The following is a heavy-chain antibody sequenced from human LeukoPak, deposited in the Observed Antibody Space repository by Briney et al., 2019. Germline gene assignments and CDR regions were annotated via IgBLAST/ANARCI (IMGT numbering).Heavy chain of an antibody. J-gene: IGHJ4*02. CDR3: ARGGGVTYYDSTGCLWYFDY. Sequence: SKTLSLTCTVSGGSISSHYWSWVRQPPGKGLEWIGYIIKSGSTKFNPSLKSRVTISVDTSKNQFSLKLSSVTAADTAVYYCARGGGVTYYDSTGCLWYFDYWGQGTLVTVSS. CDR2: IIKSGST. CDR1: GGSISSHY. D-gene: IGHD3-22*01. V-gene: IGHV4-59*11.